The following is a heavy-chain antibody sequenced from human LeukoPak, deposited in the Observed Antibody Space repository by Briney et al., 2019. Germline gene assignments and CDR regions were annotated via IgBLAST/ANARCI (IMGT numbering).Heavy chain of an antibody. CDR3: TRVDFYYYYMDF. CDR1: GYNFTYYW. CDR2: IYPRDSHT. Sequence: GESLQISFNASGYNFTYYWIGWGRQMPGKGREWMGIIYPRDSHTIYSPSFQGQVTVSADKSITTAYLQWSSLKASDTAIYYCTRVDFYYYYMDFWGKGTTVSVSS. J-gene: IGHJ6*03. V-gene: IGHV5-51*01.